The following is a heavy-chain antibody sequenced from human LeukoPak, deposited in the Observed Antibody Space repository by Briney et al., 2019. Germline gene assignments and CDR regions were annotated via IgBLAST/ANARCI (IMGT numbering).Heavy chain of an antibody. CDR1: GFTFSNYN. CDR3: GKGLAYTYPYSGNMDV. CDR2: ISSSSTYI. Sequence: GGSLRLSCAASGFTFSNYNMNWVRQAPGKGLEWLSSISSSSTYIYYADSVKGRFTMSRDNAKNSLYLQVNSLRAEDTAVYYCGKGLAYTYPYSGNMDVWGKGTTVTISS. D-gene: IGHD5-18*01. V-gene: IGHV3-21*01. J-gene: IGHJ6*03.